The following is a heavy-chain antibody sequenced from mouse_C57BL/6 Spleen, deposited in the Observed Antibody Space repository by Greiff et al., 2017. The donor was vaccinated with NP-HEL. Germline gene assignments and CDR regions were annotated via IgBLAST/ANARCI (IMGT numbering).Heavy chain of an antibody. CDR2: INPSTGGT. V-gene: IGHV1-42*01. Sequence: VQLQQSGPELVKPGASVKISCKASGYSFTGYYMNWVKQSPEKSLEWIGEINPSTGGTTYNQKFKAKATLTVDKSSSTAYMQLKSLTSEDSAVYHCARRGYDYDLGYFDYWGQGTTLTVSS. D-gene: IGHD2-4*01. CDR3: ARRGYDYDLGYFDY. J-gene: IGHJ2*01. CDR1: GYSFTGYY.